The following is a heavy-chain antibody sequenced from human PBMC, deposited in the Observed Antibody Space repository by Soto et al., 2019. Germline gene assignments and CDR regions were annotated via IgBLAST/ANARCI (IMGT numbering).Heavy chain of an antibody. D-gene: IGHD3-10*01. V-gene: IGHV4-59*08. J-gene: IGHJ2*01. CDR2: ISYSGNT. CDR3: AKPVRGDWYFDL. Sequence: SETLSLTCTVSRGSISSYYWSWIRQPPGKGLEWIGYISYSGNTNYNASLKSRVTISVDTSKNQFSLKVSSVTAADTAVYYCAKPVRGDWYFDLWGRGTLVTVSS. CDR1: RGSISSYY.